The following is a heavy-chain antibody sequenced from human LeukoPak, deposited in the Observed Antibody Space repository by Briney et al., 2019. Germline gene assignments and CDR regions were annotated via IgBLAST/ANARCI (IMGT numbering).Heavy chain of an antibody. V-gene: IGHV1-69*05. J-gene: IGHJ4*02. CDR2: IIPIFGTA. CDR1: GGTFSSYA. CDR3: ARDYDSSGYYYLYYFDY. D-gene: IGHD3-22*01. Sequence: SVKVSCKASGGTFSSYAISWVRQAPGQGLEWMGRIIPIFGTANYAQKFQGRVTITTDESTSTAYMELSSLRSEDTAVYYCARDYDSSGYYYLYYFDYWGQGALVTVSS.